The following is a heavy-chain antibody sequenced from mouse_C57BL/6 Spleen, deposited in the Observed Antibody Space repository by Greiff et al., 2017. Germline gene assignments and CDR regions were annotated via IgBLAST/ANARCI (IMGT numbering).Heavy chain of an antibody. V-gene: IGHV1-74*01. CDR1: GYTFTSYW. CDR2: IHPSDSDT. D-gene: IGHD2-5*01. Sequence: VQLQQSGTVLARPGASVKMSCKASGYTFTSYWMHWVKQRPGQGLEWIGRIHPSDSDTNYNQKFKGKATLTVDKSSSTAYMQLSSLTSEDSAVYYCAIAYSNLYYYAMDYWGQGTSVTVSS. CDR3: AIAYSNLYYYAMDY. J-gene: IGHJ4*01.